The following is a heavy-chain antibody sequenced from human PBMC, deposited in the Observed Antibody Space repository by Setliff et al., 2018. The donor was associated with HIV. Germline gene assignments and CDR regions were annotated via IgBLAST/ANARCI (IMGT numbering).Heavy chain of an antibody. J-gene: IGHJ3*01. CDR1: GYSFGDYW. D-gene: IGHD3-22*01. V-gene: IGHV5-51*01. CDR3: ARHRVDTSMLVVKSPGAFDL. CDR2: IFPADSDT. Sequence: PGESLKLSCWGFGYSFGDYWIGWVRQKPGKGLEWMGIIFPADSDTRVSPSFQGQVSISADRSTYAAFLQCTSLKASDTGMYFCARHRVDTSMLVVKSPGAFDLWGQGTLVTVSS.